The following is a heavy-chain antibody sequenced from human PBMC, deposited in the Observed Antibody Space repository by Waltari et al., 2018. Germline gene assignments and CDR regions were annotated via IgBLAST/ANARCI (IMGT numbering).Heavy chain of an antibody. CDR1: GYTLTELS. CDR2: FVPEDGET. CDR3: AIRDSGWYGGGHWFDP. D-gene: IGHD6-19*01. V-gene: IGHV1-24*01. Sequence: QVQLVQSGAEVNKPGASVKVSCQVSGYTLTELSMHWVRQAPGKGLERMGGFVPEDGETTYEQKFQGRVTMTEDTSTATAYMELSSLRSEDTAVYYCAIRDSGWYGGGHWFDPWGQGTLVTVSS. J-gene: IGHJ5*02.